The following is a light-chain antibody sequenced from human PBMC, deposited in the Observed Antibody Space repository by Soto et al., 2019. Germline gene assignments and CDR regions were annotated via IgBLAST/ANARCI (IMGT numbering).Light chain of an antibody. Sequence: SYELTQPPSVSVAPGQTARITCGGTNIGSKSVHWYQQKPGQAPVLVVYDDSDRPSGIPERFSGSNSGNTATLTISRVEAGDEADYYCQVWDSSSDDYVFGTGTKLTVL. CDR1: NIGSKS. J-gene: IGLJ1*01. CDR2: DDS. CDR3: QVWDSSSDDYV. V-gene: IGLV3-21*02.